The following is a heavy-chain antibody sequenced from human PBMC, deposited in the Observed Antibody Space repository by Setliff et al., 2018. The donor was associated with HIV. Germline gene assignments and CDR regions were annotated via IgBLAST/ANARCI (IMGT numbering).Heavy chain of an antibody. CDR2: MNPNSGNT. V-gene: IGHV1-8*02. J-gene: IGHJ5*02. D-gene: IGHD1-26*01. CDR1: GYTFINYD. CDR3: ARGKVRVVGSIDWFDP. Sequence: RASVKVSCKASGYTFINYDINWVRQATGQGLEWMGWMNPNSGNTAYAQKFQGRVTMTRDTSVTTAYMELSSLRYEDTAVYYCARGKVRVVGSIDWFDPWGQGTLVTVSS.